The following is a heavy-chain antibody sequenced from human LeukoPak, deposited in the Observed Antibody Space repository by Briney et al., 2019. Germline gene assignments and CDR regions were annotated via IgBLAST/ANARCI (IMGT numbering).Heavy chain of an antibody. CDR1: GGSISSSSYY. CDR3: ARSSRIAARPGDSFDY. J-gene: IGHJ4*02. Sequence: SETLSLTCTVSGGSISSSSYYWGWIRQPPGKGLEWIGSIYYSGSTYYNPSLKSRVTISVDTSKNQLSLKLSSVTAADTAVYYCARSSRIAARPGDSFDYWGQGTLVTVSS. V-gene: IGHV4-39*01. CDR2: IYYSGST. D-gene: IGHD6-6*01.